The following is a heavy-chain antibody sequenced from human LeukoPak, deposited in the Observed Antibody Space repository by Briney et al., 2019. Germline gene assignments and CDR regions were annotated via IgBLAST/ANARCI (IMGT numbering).Heavy chain of an antibody. Sequence: PSETLSLTCTVSGGSTSSYYWSWIRQPPGKGLEWIGHIYYSGSTNYSPSLKSRVTISVDTPKNQFSLKLTSVTPADTAVYYCARGPNRYYFDYWGQGTLVTVSS. CDR2: IYYSGST. CDR1: GGSTSSYY. J-gene: IGHJ4*02. D-gene: IGHD1-14*01. CDR3: ARGPNRYYFDY. V-gene: IGHV4-59*01.